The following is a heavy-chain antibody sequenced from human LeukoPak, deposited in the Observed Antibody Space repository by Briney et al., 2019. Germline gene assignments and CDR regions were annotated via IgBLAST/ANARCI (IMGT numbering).Heavy chain of an antibody. J-gene: IGHJ5*02. CDR3: ARGLWSGRFRFDP. Sequence: SETLSLTCAVYGGSFSGYYWSWIPQPPGKGLECIGEINHSGSTNYNPSLKSRVTISVDTSKTQFSLKLSSVTAADTAVYYCARGLWSGRFRFDPWGQGTLVTVSS. V-gene: IGHV4-34*01. CDR2: INHSGST. CDR1: GGSFSGYY. D-gene: IGHD3-3*01.